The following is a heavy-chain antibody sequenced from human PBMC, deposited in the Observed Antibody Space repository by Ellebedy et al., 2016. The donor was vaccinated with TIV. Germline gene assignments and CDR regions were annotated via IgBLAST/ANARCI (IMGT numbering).Heavy chain of an antibody. J-gene: IGHJ4*02. V-gene: IGHV1-8*01. CDR2: MNPDSGNT. Sequence: AASVKVSCKASGYTFTSDDINWVRQATGQGLEWMGWMNPDSGNTAYEQKFQGRVSMTRNTSISTAYLELSNLRSDDTAVYYCARGIRMPSDYWGQGTLVTVSS. D-gene: IGHD2-15*01. CDR3: ARGIRMPSDY. CDR1: GYTFTSDD.